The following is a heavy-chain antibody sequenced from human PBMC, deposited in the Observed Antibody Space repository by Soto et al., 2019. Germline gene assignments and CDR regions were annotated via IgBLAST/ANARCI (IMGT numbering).Heavy chain of an antibody. Sequence: QVQLVESGGGVVQPGRSLRLSCAASGFTFSSYGMHWVRQAPGKGLEWVAVILYDGSNKYYADSVKGRFTISRDNSKNTLYLQMDSLSPEDTAVYYCEKDVFDAYWGQGTLVTVSS. CDR1: GFTFSSYG. CDR3: EKDVFDAY. V-gene: IGHV3-30*18. J-gene: IGHJ4*02. D-gene: IGHD2-8*01. CDR2: ILYDGSNK.